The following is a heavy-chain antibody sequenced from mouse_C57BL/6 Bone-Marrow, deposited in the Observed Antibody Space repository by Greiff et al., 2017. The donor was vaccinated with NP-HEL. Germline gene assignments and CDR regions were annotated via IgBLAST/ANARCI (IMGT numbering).Heavy chain of an antibody. J-gene: IGHJ3*01. Sequence: DVQLVESGPGLVKPSQSLSLTCSVTGYSITSGYYWNWIRQFPGNKLEWMGYISYDGSNNYNPSLKNRISITRDTSKNQFFLKLNSVTTEDTATYYCALLGAYWGQGTLVTVSA. V-gene: IGHV3-6*01. D-gene: IGHD3-3*01. CDR2: ISYDGSN. CDR3: ALLGAY. CDR1: GYSITSGYY.